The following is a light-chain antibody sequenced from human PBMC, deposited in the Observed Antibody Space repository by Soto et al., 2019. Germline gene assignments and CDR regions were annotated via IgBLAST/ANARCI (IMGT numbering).Light chain of an antibody. V-gene: IGLV1-40*01. Sequence: QTVVTQPPSVSGAPGQRVTISCTGSSSNIGAGYDVHWYQQLPGTAPKLLIYGNSNRPSGVPDRFSGSKSGTSASLAITGLQAKDEADYYCQSYDSSLSGHVVFGGGTKLTVL. CDR3: QSYDSSLSGHVV. J-gene: IGLJ2*01. CDR2: GNS. CDR1: SSNIGAGYD.